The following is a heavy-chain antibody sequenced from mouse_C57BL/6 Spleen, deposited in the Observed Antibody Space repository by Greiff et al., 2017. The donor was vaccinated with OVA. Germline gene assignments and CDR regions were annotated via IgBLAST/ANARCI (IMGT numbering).Heavy chain of an antibody. J-gene: IGHJ2*01. D-gene: IGHD4-1*01. CDR1: GYTFTSYW. CDR2: IDPSDSYT. CDR3: ARGGLGRHYFDY. Sequence: QVQLKQPGAELVRPGSSVKLSCKASGYTFTSYWIDWVKQRPGQGLEWIGEIDPSDSYTNYNQKFKGKSTLTVDKSSSTAYMQLSSLTSEDSAVYYCARGGLGRHYFDYWGQGTTLTVSS. V-gene: IGHV1-69*01.